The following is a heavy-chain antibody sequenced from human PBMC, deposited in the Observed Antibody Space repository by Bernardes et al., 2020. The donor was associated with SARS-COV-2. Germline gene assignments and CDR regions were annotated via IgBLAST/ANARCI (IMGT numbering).Heavy chain of an antibody. CDR1: GGSISSYY. CDR2: IYYSGSA. Sequence: SETLSLTCTVSGGSISSYYWSWIRQPPGKGLEWIGYIYYSGSANYNPSLKSRVTISVDTSKNQFSLKLSSVTAADTAVYYCARDQGYYYDSSGFDYWGQGILVTVSS. CDR3: ARDQGYYYDSSGFDY. D-gene: IGHD3-22*01. V-gene: IGHV4-59*01. J-gene: IGHJ4*02.